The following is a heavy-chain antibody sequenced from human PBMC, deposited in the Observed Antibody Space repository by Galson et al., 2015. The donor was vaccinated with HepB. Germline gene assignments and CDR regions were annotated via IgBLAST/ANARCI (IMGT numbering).Heavy chain of an antibody. J-gene: IGHJ4*02. V-gene: IGHV6-1*01. Sequence: CAISGDSGSSNCPAWNWSRQSPSRGLEWVGRTNYRAKWYNDYAGSVKSLITINPDTSKNQFSLQLNSVTPEDTAVYYYARAHFWSCYYVYWGQGTLVTVSS. CDR1: GDSGSSNCPA. D-gene: IGHD3-3*02. CDR2: TNYRAKWYN. CDR3: ARAHFWSCYYVY.